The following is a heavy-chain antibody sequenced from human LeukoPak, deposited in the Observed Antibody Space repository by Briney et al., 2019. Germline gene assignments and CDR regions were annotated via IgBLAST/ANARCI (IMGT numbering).Heavy chain of an antibody. J-gene: IGHJ4*02. Sequence: PGGSLRLSCAASEFTFSDHYMDWVRQAPGKGLEWVGRIRNKANGYTTDYAASVKGRFTISRDDSKNSLYLQMNSLETEDTAAYLCARGRDRGSYFDCWGQGTLVTVSS. D-gene: IGHD1-26*01. CDR3: ARGRDRGSYFDC. CDR1: EFTFSDHY. CDR2: IRNKANGYTT. V-gene: IGHV3-72*01.